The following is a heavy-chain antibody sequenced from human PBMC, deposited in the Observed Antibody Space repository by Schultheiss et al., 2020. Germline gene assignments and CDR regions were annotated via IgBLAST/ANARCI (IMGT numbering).Heavy chain of an antibody. V-gene: IGHV3-7*01. CDR1: GFTFSSYA. CDR3: ARFPWLEYYFDY. CDR2: IKQDGSEK. D-gene: IGHD6-19*01. Sequence: GGSLRLSCAASGFTFSSYAMHWVRQAPGKGLEWVANIKQDGSEKYYVDSVTGRFTITRDNAKNSLYLQMNSLRAEDTAVYYCARFPWLEYYFDYWGQGILVTVSS. J-gene: IGHJ4*02.